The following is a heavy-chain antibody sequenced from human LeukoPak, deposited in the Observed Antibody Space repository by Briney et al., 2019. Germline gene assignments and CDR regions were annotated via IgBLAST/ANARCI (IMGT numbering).Heavy chain of an antibody. CDR1: GFTFTSSA. V-gene: IGHV1-58*01. Sequence: ASVKVSCKASGFTFTSSAVQWVRQARGQRLEWIGWIVVGSGNTNYAQKFRERVTITRDMSTSTAYMELSSLRSEDTAVYYCAAESEKPQMNYGMDVWGQGTTVTVSS. CDR2: IVVGSGNT. J-gene: IGHJ6*02. CDR3: AAESEKPQMNYGMDV.